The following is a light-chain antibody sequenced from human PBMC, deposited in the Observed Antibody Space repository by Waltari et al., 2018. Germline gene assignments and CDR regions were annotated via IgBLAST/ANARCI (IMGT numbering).Light chain of an antibody. CDR3: HQSYSSHS. CDR2: AAS. V-gene: IGKV1-39*01. J-gene: IGKJ2*03. Sequence: DIQMTQSPSSLSASVGDRVSITCRASQSINNYLNWYQQKPGTAPKLLIYAASRLESGVPSRFSGSGSGTDYTLTISGLQPEDFVTYYCHQSYSSHSFGQGTKLGVK. CDR1: QSINNY.